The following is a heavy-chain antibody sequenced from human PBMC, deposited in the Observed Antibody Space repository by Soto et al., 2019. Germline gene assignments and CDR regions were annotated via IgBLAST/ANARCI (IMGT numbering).Heavy chain of an antibody. CDR3: AKDRNYYGSGSYYNGRDY. J-gene: IGHJ4*02. D-gene: IGHD3-10*01. CDR2: FSAGGDST. CDR1: GFTFSSYA. V-gene: IGHV3-23*01. Sequence: GGSLRLSCAASGFTFSSYAMSWVRQAPGKGLEWVSTFSAGGDSTYYADSVKGRFTISRDNSKNTLYLQMNSLRAEDTAVYYCAKDRNYYGSGSYYNGRDYWGQGTLVTVSS.